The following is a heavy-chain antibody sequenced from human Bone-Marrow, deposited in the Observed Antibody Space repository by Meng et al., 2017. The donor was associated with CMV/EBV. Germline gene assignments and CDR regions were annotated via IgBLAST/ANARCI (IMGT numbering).Heavy chain of an antibody. CDR3: ATYSGSGSYPYYFDS. D-gene: IGHD3-10*01. V-gene: IGHV1-69*05. CDR2: VVPIFERP. Sequence: ASGGTFSNHAVSWVRQAPGQGLEWMGGVVPIFERPNYAQRFQGRLTITTDASTSTADMELRSLRSEDTAVYYCATYSGSGSYPYYFDSWGQGTLVTVSS. CDR1: GGTFSNHA. J-gene: IGHJ4*02.